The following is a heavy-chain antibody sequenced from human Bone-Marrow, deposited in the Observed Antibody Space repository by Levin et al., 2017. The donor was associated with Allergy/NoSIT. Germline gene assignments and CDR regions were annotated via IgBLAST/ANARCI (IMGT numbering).Heavy chain of an antibody. CDR1: DYTFINYG. J-gene: IGHJ5*02. D-gene: IGHD6-19*01. V-gene: IGHV1-18*01. CDR2: IAPYNGHT. CDR3: ARENKSGWHPLRWFDP. Sequence: KPGESLKISCKASDYTFINYGISWVRQAPGQGLEWMGWIAPYNGHTNYEQKFQGRVTLTTDTATSTAYLELRSLTSDDTAVYFCARENKSGWHPLRWFDPWGQGTLVTVSS.